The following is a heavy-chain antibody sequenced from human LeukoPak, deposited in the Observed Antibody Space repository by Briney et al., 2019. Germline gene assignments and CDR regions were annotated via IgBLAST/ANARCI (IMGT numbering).Heavy chain of an antibody. J-gene: IGHJ4*02. CDR3: ARGRRPYSSSGDY. Sequence: GASVKVSCKASGYTFTGYYMHWVRQATGQGLEWMGWMNPNSGNTGYAQKFQGRVTITRNTSISTAYMELSSLRSEDTAVYYCARGRRPYSSSGDYWGQGTLVTVSS. V-gene: IGHV1-8*03. CDR1: GYTFTGYY. D-gene: IGHD6-6*01. CDR2: MNPNSGNT.